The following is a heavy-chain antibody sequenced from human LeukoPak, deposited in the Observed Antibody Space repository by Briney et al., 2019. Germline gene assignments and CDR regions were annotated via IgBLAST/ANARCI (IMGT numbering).Heavy chain of an antibody. V-gene: IGHV3-23*01. D-gene: IGHD3-22*01. CDR2: ISGIVGST. CDR3: AKSPSRAPYYYDSSGYYHVED. J-gene: IGHJ4*02. Sequence: GGSLRLSCAASGFTFSSYAMSWVRQAPGKGLEWVSAISGIVGSTYYADSVKGPFTISRDNSKTTVYLQRNSLIAEDTAVYYCAKSPSRAPYYYDSSGYYHVEDWGKGTLVTVSS. CDR1: GFTFSSYA.